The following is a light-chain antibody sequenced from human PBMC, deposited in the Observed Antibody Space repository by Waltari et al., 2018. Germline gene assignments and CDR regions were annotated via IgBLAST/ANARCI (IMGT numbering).Light chain of an antibody. CDR3: SSYVSSN. CDR1: RTDTANYTS. J-gene: IGLJ1*01. CDR2: DVT. Sequence: HSALTQPASVSWSPAQQITISSTGMRTDTANYTSVSWYQQHPGKAPKLIIYDVTVRPSRVSNRFSGSKSGNTASLTISGLQADDDADYYCSSYVSSNFGSGTKVTVL. V-gene: IGLV2-14*03.